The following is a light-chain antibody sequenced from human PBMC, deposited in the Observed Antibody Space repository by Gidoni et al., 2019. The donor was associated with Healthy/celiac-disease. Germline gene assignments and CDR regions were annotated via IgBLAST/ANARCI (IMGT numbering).Light chain of an antibody. J-gene: IGKJ1*01. CDR3: QQSYSTPPET. CDR2: AAS. Sequence: DIQLTQSPSSRSASVGDRVTITCRASQSISSDVNWYQQKPGKAPKLLIYAASSLQSGVPSRFSGSGAGTDFTLTISSLQPEDFATYYCQQSYSTPPETFGQGTKVEIK. CDR1: QSISSD. V-gene: IGKV1-39*01.